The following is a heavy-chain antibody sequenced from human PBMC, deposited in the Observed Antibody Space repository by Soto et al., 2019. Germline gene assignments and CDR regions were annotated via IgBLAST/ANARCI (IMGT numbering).Heavy chain of an antibody. V-gene: IGHV2-26*01. CDR2: IVSKDEK. CDR3: ARIPDAFDP. J-gene: IGHJ5*02. CDR1: GLSLRNKGVG. Sequence: QVTLRESGPVLVKPTETLTLTCAVSGLSLRNKGVGVSWFRQPPGKALEWLAHIVSKDEKSYNTSLRSRLSTWKHIYQSQVVLRLTNMDPVDTGPYFWARIPDAFDPWGPGTLVTVSS.